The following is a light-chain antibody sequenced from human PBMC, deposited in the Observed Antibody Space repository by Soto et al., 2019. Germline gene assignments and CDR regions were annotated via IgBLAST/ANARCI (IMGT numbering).Light chain of an antibody. J-gene: IGLJ2*01. CDR2: EVS. CDR3: STYTTSATVV. V-gene: IGLV2-14*01. Sequence: QSVLTQPASVSGSPGQSITISCTATSSDVGGYDSFSWYQQHPGKVPQLLIYEVSHRPSGVSSRFSASRSGNTASLTISGPQSEDEADYYCSTYTTSATVVFGGGTKLTVL. CDR1: SSDVGGYDS.